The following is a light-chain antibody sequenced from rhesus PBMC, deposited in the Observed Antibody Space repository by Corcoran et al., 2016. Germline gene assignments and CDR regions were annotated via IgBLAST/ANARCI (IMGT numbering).Light chain of an antibody. V-gene: IGKV1-80*01. CDR3: RHGYETPWR. J-gene: IGKJ1*01. CDR2: SAS. CDR1: QGIINN. Sequence: DIQMTQSPSSLSASVGDTVTITCRASQGIINNLVWYQQKPGKVPNLLIYSASILQSGDRSRFSGNGSVTDCTRPTSNLQPEDISSSYCRHGYETPWRFGQGTKVGIK.